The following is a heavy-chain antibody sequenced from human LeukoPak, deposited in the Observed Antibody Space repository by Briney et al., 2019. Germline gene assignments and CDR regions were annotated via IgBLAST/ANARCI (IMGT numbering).Heavy chain of an antibody. CDR3: AKSVGYDFWSGYY. CDR1: GFTFSGYA. Sequence: PGGSLRLSCAASGFTFSGYAMSWVRQAPGKGLEWVSAISGSGGSTYYADSVKGRFTISRDNSKNTLYLQMNSLRAEDTAVYYCAKSVGYDFWSGYYWGQGTLVTVSS. CDR2: ISGSGGST. V-gene: IGHV3-23*01. D-gene: IGHD3-3*01. J-gene: IGHJ4*02.